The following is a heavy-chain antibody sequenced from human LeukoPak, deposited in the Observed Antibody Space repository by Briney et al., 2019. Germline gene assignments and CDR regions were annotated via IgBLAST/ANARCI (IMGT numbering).Heavy chain of an antibody. CDR1: GFTVTSYA. V-gene: IGHV3-23*01. Sequence: GGSLRLSCAASGFTVTSYAMSWVRQAPGKGLEWISAISGSGGSKYYADSVKGRFTISRDTSTNTLYLQLNSLRAEDTAVYYCAREGCSSTSCSDGYYYYYMDVWGKGTTVTVSS. CDR2: ISGSGGSK. CDR3: AREGCSSTSCSDGYYYYYMDV. J-gene: IGHJ6*03. D-gene: IGHD2-2*01.